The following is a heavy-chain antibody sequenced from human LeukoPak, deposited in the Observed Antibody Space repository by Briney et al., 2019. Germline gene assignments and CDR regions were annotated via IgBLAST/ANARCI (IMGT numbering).Heavy chain of an antibody. CDR3: ARDRNTDFWSGYYTNYFDY. J-gene: IGHJ4*02. CDR2: IKQDINEK. V-gene: IGHV3-7*01. CDR1: GFTFTTYW. Sequence: PGGSLRLSCAASGFTFTTYWMNWVRQAPGKGLEWVANIKQDINEKYYVDSVKGRFTISRDNAKNSLSLQMSSLRAEDTAVYYCARDRNTDFWSGYYTNYFDYWGQGTLVIVSS. D-gene: IGHD3-3*01.